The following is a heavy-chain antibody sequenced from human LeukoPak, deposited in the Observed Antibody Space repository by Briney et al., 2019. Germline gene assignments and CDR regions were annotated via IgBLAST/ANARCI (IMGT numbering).Heavy chain of an antibody. CDR3: ARERYDAFDI. J-gene: IGHJ3*02. V-gene: IGHV3-48*03. Sequence: GGSLRLSCAASGFTFSSYEMNWDRQAPGKGLEWVSYISSSGSTIYYADSVKGRFTISRDNAKNSLYLQMNSLRAEDTAVYYCARERYDAFDIWGQGTMVTVSS. CDR2: ISSSGSTI. CDR1: GFTFSSYE.